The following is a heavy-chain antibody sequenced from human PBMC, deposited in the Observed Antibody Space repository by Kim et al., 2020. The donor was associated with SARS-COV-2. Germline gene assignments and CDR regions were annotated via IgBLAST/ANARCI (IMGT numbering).Heavy chain of an antibody. CDR2: ILGDSGNT. D-gene: IGHD2-21*01. J-gene: IGHJ4*02. Sequence: SVKVSCESSGFTFTGSSVQWVRQARGQGLEWIARILGDSGNTIYAQKFHERVTITRDMSTSTAYMELSSLRSEDTAVYYCLADLAGGDGYKFWGQGTLV. V-gene: IGHV1-58*01. CDR3: LADLAGGDGYKF. CDR1: GFTFTGSS.